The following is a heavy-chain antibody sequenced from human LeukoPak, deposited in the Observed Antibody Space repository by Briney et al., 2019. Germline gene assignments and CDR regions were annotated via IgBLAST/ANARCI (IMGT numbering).Heavy chain of an antibody. CDR1: GFTFSTSE. J-gene: IGHJ3*02. Sequence: PGGSLRLSCAASGFTFSTSEMSWVRQAPGKGLEWVSYISSTGTPIFYADSVKGRFTISRDNARNSLFLQTNSLKADDTAVYYCAREDTADAFDIWGQGTMVTVSS. CDR2: ISSTGTPI. V-gene: IGHV3-48*03. D-gene: IGHD5-18*01. CDR3: AREDTADAFDI.